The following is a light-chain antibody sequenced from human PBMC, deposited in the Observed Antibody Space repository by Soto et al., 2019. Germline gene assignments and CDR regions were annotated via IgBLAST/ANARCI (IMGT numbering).Light chain of an antibody. CDR1: QSISTW. CDR2: KAS. V-gene: IGKV1-5*03. J-gene: IGKJ2*01. CDR3: QQYDSYART. Sequence: DIQMTQSPSTLSASVGDRVTITCRASQSISTWLAWYQQKPGKAPKLLIYKASSLESGVPSRFSGSGSGTEFNLTTSSLQPDDLASYYCQQYDSYARTFGQGTKLEIK.